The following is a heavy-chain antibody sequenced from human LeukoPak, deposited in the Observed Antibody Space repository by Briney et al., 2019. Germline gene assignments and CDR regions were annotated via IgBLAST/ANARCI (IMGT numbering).Heavy chain of an antibody. CDR1: GFTFSSYA. J-gene: IGHJ3*02. D-gene: IGHD4-17*01. Sequence: GGSLRLSCAASGFTFSSYAMSWVRQAPGKGLEWGSAISGSGGSTYYADSVKGGFTISRDNSKNRLYLQMNSLRAEDTAVYYCAKPTTVTTVLDAFDIWGQGTLVTVSS. V-gene: IGHV3-23*01. CDR3: AKPTTVTTVLDAFDI. CDR2: ISGSGGST.